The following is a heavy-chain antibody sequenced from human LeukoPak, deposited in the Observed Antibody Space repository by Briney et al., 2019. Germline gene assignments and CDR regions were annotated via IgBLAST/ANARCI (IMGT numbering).Heavy chain of an antibody. V-gene: IGHV4-38-2*02. CDR2: IYYSGST. D-gene: IGHD3-10*01. CDR3: ARVYVSYYGSGKFDY. CDR1: GYSISSGYY. Sequence: SETLSLTCTVSGYSISSGYYWGWIRQPPGKGLEWIGYIYYSGSTNYNPSLKSRVTISVDTSKNQFSLKLSSVTAADTAVYYCARVYVSYYGSGKFDYWGQGTLVTVSS. J-gene: IGHJ4*02.